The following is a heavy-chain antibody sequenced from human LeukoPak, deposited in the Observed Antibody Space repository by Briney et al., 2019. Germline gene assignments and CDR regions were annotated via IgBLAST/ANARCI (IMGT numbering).Heavy chain of an antibody. J-gene: IGHJ3*02. CDR3: ARHVKYDFWSGYYESDAFDI. Sequence: SKTLSLTCTVSGGSISSSSYYWGWIRQPPGKGLERIGSIYYSGSTYYNPSLKSRVTISVDTSKNQFSLKPSSVTAADAAVYYCARHVKYDFWSGYYESDAFDIWGQGTMVTVSS. CDR1: GGSISSSSYY. D-gene: IGHD3-3*01. V-gene: IGHV4-39*01. CDR2: IYYSGST.